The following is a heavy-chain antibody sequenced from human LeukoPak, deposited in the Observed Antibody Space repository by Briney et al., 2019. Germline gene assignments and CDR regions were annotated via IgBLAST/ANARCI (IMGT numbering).Heavy chain of an antibody. CDR1: GFTFSSYA. CDR3: AKNGGSQCYSHLDS. J-gene: IGHJ4*02. D-gene: IGHD2-15*01. CDR2: TSGSGGST. V-gene: IGHV3-23*01. Sequence: GGSLRLSYAASGFTFSSYAMSWVRQAPGKGLEWVSGTSGSGGSTYYAGSVKGRFTISRDNSKNTLYLQMNSLRVEDTAVYYCAKNGGSQCYSHLDSWGQGTLVTVSS.